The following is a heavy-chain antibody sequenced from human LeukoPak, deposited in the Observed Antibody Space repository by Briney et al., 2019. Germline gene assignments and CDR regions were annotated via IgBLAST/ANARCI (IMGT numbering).Heavy chain of an antibody. Sequence: PGGSLRLSCAASGFTVSSNYMSWVRQAPGKGLEWVSVIYSGGSTYYADSVKGRFTISRDNSKNTLYLQMNSLRAEDTAVYYCAREHHYYDSSGSQAAFDIWGQGTMVTVSS. V-gene: IGHV3-66*01. CDR3: AREHHYYDSSGSQAAFDI. CDR1: GFTVSSNY. J-gene: IGHJ3*02. CDR2: IYSGGST. D-gene: IGHD3-22*01.